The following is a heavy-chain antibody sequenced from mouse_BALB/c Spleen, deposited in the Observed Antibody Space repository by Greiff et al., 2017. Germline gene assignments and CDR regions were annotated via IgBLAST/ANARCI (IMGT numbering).Heavy chain of an antibody. J-gene: IGHJ3*01. Sequence: EVMLVESGGDLVKPGGSLKLSCAASGFTFSSYGMSWVRQTPDKRLEWVATISSGGSYTYYPDSVKGRFTISRDNAKNTLYLQMSSLKSEDTAMYYCARHFYDSAWFAYWGQGTLVTVSA. CDR3: ARHFYDSAWFAY. CDR1: GFTFSSYG. CDR2: ISSGGSYT. D-gene: IGHD2-3*01. V-gene: IGHV5-6*01.